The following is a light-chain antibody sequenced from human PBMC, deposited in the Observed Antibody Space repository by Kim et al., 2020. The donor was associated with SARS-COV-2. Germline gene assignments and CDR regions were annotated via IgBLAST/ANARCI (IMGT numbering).Light chain of an antibody. CDR3: SSYAGSNNYV. V-gene: IGLV2-8*01. CDR1: SSDVGGYNY. Sequence: QSALTQPPSASGSPGQSVTISCTGTSSDVGGYNYVSWYQQHTGKAPKLMIYEVSKWPSGVPDRFSGNKSGNTASLTDSDLQVEDEADYYCSSYAGSNNYVFGTGTKVTVL. J-gene: IGLJ1*01. CDR2: EVS.